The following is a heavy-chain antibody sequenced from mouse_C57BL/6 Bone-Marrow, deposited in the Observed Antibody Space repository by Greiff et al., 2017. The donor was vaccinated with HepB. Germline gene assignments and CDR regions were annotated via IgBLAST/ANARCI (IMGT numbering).Heavy chain of an antibody. CDR1: GYTFTSYW. CDR3: AREGDYYGTPRVAY. V-gene: IGHV1-50*01. CDR2: IDPSDSYT. J-gene: IGHJ3*01. D-gene: IGHD1-1*01. Sequence: QVQLQQPGAELVKPGASVKLSCKASGYTFTSYWMQWVKQRPGQGLEWIGEIDPSDSYTNYNQKFKGKATLTVDTSSSTAYMQLSSLTSEDSAVYYCAREGDYYGTPRVAYGGQGTLVTVSA.